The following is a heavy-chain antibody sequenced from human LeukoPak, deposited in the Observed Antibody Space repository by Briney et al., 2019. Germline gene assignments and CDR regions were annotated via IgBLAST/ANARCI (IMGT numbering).Heavy chain of an antibody. CDR3: ARDSSYITSSGYYYYGMDV. CDR1: GGSISSSSYY. V-gene: IGHV4-31*03. D-gene: IGHD6-6*01. CDR2: IYFRGST. J-gene: IGHJ6*02. Sequence: KPSETLSLTCTVSGGSISSSSYYWGWIRQHPGKGLEWIGYIYFRGSTYYNPSLKSRVTISVDTSKNQFSLKLTSVTAADTAVYYCARDSSYITSSGYYYYGMDVWGQGTTVTVSS.